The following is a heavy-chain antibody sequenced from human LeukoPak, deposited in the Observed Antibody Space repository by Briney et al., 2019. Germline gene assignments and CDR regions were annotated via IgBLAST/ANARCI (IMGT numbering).Heavy chain of an antibody. CDR2: INTYNGNA. V-gene: IGHV1-18*01. D-gene: IGHD6-19*01. CDR3: ASEIEVTGTFDY. Sequence: ASVKVSCKTSGYTFTSYGISWVRQAPGQGLEWMGWINTYNGNANYVQKVQGRVTMTTDRSTSTAYMELRSLRSDDTAIYYCASEIEVTGTFDYWGQGTLIAVSS. CDR1: GYTFTSYG. J-gene: IGHJ4*02.